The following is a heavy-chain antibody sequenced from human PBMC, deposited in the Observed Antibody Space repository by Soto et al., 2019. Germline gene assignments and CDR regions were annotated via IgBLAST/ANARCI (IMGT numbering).Heavy chain of an antibody. CDR2: IWYDGSNK. J-gene: IGHJ4*02. D-gene: IGHD1-26*01. V-gene: IGHV3-33*01. CDR1: GFTFSSYG. CDR3: ARDRWRGSYPLDY. Sequence: QVQLVESGGGVVQPGKSLRLSCAASGFTFSSYGMHWVRQAPGKGLEWVAGIWYDGSNKYYADSVKGRFTISRDNSKNTLYLQMNSLRAEDTAVYYCARDRWRGSYPLDYWGQGTLVTVSS.